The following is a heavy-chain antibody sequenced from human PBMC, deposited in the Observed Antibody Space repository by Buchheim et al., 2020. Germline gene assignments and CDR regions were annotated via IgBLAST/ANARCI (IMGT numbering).Heavy chain of an antibody. CDR1: GFTFSSYA. V-gene: IGHV3-23*04. D-gene: IGHD2-15*01. Sequence: EVQLVESGGGLVKPGGSLRLSCAASGFTFSSYAMSWVRQAPGKGLEWVSAISGSGGSTYYADSVKGRFTISRDNSKNTLYLQMNSLRAEDTAVYYCARSIKVDCSGGSCYSWDYWGQGTL. CDR3: ARSIKVDCSGGSCYSWDY. J-gene: IGHJ4*02. CDR2: ISGSGGST.